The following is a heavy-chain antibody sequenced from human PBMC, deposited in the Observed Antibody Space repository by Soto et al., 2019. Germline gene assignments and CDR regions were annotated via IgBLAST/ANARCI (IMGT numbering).Heavy chain of an antibody. CDR2: INRHGDST. CDR1: GFTFSSYG. CDR3: ARDHRWGYEYGDYGDS. D-gene: IGHD4-17*01. Sequence: GGSLRLSCAASGFTFSSYGMHWVRQAPGKGLEWVSGINRHGDSTGYADSVKGRFTISRDNAKNSLYLQMNGLRVEDTAFYYCARDHRWGYEYGDYGDSWGQGTLVTVSS. V-gene: IGHV3-20*04. J-gene: IGHJ4*02.